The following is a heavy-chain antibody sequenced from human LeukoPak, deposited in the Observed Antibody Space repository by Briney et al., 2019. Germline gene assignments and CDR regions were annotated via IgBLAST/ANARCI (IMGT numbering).Heavy chain of an antibody. CDR1: GYTFTGYY. J-gene: IGHJ4*02. Sequence: ASVKVSCKASGYTFTGYYMHLVRQAPGQGLEWMGWINPNSGGTNYAQKFQGRVTMTRDTSISTAYMELSRLRSDDTAVYYCARGKSTVMGHYFDYWGQGTLVTVSS. V-gene: IGHV1-2*02. CDR2: INPNSGGT. CDR3: ARGKSTVMGHYFDY. D-gene: IGHD4-4*01.